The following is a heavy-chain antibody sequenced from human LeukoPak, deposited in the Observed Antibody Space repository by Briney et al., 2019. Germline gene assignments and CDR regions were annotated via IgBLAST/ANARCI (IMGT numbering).Heavy chain of an antibody. Sequence: SETLSLTCTVSGGSISSYYWGWIRQPPGKGLEWIGSIYYSGSTYYNPSLKSRVTISVDTSKNQFSPKLSSVTAADTAVYYCARHLSYYDSSGYDAFDIWGQGTMVTVSS. D-gene: IGHD3-22*01. CDR2: IYYSGST. V-gene: IGHV4-39*01. CDR1: GGSISSYY. J-gene: IGHJ3*02. CDR3: ARHLSYYDSSGYDAFDI.